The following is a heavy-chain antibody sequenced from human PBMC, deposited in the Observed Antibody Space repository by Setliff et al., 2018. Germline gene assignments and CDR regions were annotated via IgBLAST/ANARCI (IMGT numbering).Heavy chain of an antibody. CDR1: GASINNHF. Sequence: PSETLSFTCTVSGASINNHFWSWIRQPPGKGLEWIGCLSHSGSSNYNPSLKSRVTMLVDTSKNQFSLKLSSVTAADTAVYYCAKVITVFGVVIMENWFDPWGQGTLVTVSS. V-gene: IGHV4-59*11. D-gene: IGHD3-3*01. J-gene: IGHJ5*02. CDR3: AKVITVFGVVIMENWFDP. CDR2: LSHSGSS.